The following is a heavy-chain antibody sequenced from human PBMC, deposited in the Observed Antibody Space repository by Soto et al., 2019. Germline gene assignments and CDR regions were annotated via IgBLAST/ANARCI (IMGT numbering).Heavy chain of an antibody. CDR2: MNPNSGNT. CDR3: AFTARGYSYGATDY. V-gene: IGHV1-8*01. CDR1: GYTFTSYD. J-gene: IGHJ4*02. Sequence: GASVKVSCKASGYTFTSYDINWVRQATGQGLEWMGWMNPNSGNTGYAQKFQGRVTMTRNTSINTAYMELSSLRSEDTAVYYCAFTARGYSYGATDYWGQGTLVIVSS. D-gene: IGHD5-18*01.